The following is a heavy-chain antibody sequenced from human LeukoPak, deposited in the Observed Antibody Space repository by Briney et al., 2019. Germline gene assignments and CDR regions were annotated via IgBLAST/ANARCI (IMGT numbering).Heavy chain of an antibody. CDR1: GFSFSSYW. Sequence: QAGGSLRLSCVASGFSFSSYWMSWVRQAPGKGLEWVGNIRKDGSDKYYIDSVKGRFTISRDNAKNSLYVQMNSLRAEDTAVYYCVGGPGYWGQGTLVTVSS. V-gene: IGHV3-7*01. CDR3: VGGPGY. D-gene: IGHD3-10*01. J-gene: IGHJ4*02. CDR2: IRKDGSDK.